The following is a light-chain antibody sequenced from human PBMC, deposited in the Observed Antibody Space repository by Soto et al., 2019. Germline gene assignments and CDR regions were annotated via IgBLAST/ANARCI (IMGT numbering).Light chain of an antibody. CDR3: GSYATSNNVV. CDR2: DVT. Sequence: QSALTQPPSASGSPGQSVTISCTGTSNDVGTYYSVSWYQHNPGKAPKLMIYDVTKRPSGVPDRFSGSKSDNTASLTISALQAEDEADYFCGSYATSNNVVFGGGTKLTVL. J-gene: IGLJ3*02. CDR1: SNDVGTYYS. V-gene: IGLV2-8*01.